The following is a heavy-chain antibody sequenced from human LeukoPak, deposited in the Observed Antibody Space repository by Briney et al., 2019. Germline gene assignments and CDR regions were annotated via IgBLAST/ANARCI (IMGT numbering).Heavy chain of an antibody. V-gene: IGHV5-51*01. CDR3: ARGNGGIVVVVAATDAFDI. D-gene: IGHD2-15*01. CDR1: GYSFISCW. Sequence: NHGESLKISCKGSGYSFISCWIGWVRQMPGKGLEWMGIIYPGDSDTRYSPSFQGQVTISADKSISTAYLQWSSLKASDTAMYYCARGNGGIVVVVAATDAFDIWGQGTMVTVSS. CDR2: IYPGDSDT. J-gene: IGHJ3*02.